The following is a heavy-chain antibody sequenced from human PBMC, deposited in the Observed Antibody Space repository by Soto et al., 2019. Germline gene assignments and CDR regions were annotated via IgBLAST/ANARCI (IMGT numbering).Heavy chain of an antibody. CDR1: GYTFTSYY. Sequence: ASVKVSCKASGYTFTSYYMHWVRQAPGQGLEWMGIINPSGGSTSYAQKFQGRVTMTRDTSTSTVYMELSSLRSEDTAVYYCARGTTGSSSWYGYYYYGMDVWGQGTTVTVSS. CDR3: ARGTTGSSSWYGYYYYGMDV. V-gene: IGHV1-46*01. D-gene: IGHD6-13*01. J-gene: IGHJ6*02. CDR2: INPSGGST.